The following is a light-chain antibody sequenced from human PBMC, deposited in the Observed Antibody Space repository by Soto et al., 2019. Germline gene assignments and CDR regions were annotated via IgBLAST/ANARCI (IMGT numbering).Light chain of an antibody. J-gene: IGKJ1*01. CDR2: GAT. V-gene: IGKV3-20*01. CDR3: QQYGISPRP. Sequence: ESRLTQSPATLSLSKEETDTLSCRASQNVFSDLAWYQQKPGQAPRLLIYGATTRATDAPAKFRGSGSGTEFSLTISRLEPEDFALYYCQQYGISPRPFGQGTMV. CDR1: QNVFSD.